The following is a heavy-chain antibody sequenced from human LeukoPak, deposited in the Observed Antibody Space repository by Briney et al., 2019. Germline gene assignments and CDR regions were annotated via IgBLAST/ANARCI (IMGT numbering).Heavy chain of an antibody. Sequence: GGSLRLSCAASGFTFSSYAMSWVRQAPGKGLEWVSAISGSGGSTYYADSVRGRFTISRDNSKNTPYLQMNSLRAEDTAVYYCAKDLEDIAAAGTIVQHWGQGTLVTVSS. D-gene: IGHD6-13*01. V-gene: IGHV3-23*01. CDR2: ISGSGGST. J-gene: IGHJ1*01. CDR1: GFTFSSYA. CDR3: AKDLEDIAAAGTIVQH.